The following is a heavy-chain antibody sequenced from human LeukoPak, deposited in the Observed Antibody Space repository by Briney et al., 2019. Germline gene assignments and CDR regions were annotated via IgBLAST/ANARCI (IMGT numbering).Heavy chain of an antibody. CDR2: IRNSDSTT. V-gene: IGHV3-11*01. CDR3: ARDGSRYCSSSSCYSGYYYYGFDV. CDR1: GFTFSDYY. J-gene: IGHJ6*02. D-gene: IGHD2-2*01. Sequence: KPGGSLGLSCEVSGFTFSDYYMSWIRQAPGKGLEWVSYIRNSDSTTYYADSVKGRFTISRDNAKNSLYLHMNSLLAEDTAVYYCARDGSRYCSSSSCYSGYYYYGFDVWGQGTTVTVSS.